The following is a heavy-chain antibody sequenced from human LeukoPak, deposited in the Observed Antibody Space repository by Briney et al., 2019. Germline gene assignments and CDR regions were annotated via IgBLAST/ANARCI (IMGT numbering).Heavy chain of an antibody. Sequence: GESLKISFEGSGXSFTSYCISWVRQLPGKGLERMGTIDPSDSYTNYSPSFQGHVTISADKSFSTAYLQWSSLKASDTAIYYCARQRYYFDFSGYYHDYWGQGTLVIVSA. D-gene: IGHD3-22*01. J-gene: IGHJ4*02. V-gene: IGHV5-10-1*01. CDR2: IDPSDSYT. CDR3: ARQRYYFDFSGYYHDY. CDR1: GXSFTSYC.